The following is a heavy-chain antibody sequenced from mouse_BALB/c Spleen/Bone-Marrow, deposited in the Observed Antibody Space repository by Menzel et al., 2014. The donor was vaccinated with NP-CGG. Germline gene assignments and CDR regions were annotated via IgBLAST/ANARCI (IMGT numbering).Heavy chain of an antibody. Sequence: VHLVESGAELVRPGASVKLSCKASGYTFTSYWINWVKQRPGQGLEWIGNIYPSDSYTNYNQKFKDKATLTVDKSSSTAYMEPSSPTSEDSAVYYCTRGYYGSSYDYWGQGTTLTVSS. J-gene: IGHJ2*01. V-gene: IGHV1-69*02. CDR3: TRGYYGSSYDY. D-gene: IGHD1-1*01. CDR2: IYPSDSYT. CDR1: GYTFTSYW.